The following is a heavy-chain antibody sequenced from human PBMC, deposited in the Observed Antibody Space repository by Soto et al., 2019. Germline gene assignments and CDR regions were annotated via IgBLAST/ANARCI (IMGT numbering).Heavy chain of an antibody. D-gene: IGHD3-16*02. J-gene: IGHJ4*02. CDR3: ARGSQTFGGVITT. Sequence: SETLSLTCTVSGGSISSGGYYWSWIRQHPGKGLEWIGYIYYSGSTYYNPSLKSRVTISVDTSKNQFSLKLSSVTAADTAVYYCARGSQTFGGVITTWGQGTLVTVSS. CDR2: IYYSGST. CDR1: GGSISSGGYY. V-gene: IGHV4-31*03.